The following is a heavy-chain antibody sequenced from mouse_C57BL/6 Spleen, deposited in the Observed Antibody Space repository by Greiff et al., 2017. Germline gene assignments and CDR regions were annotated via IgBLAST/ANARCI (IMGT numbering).Heavy chain of an antibody. CDR1: GYTFTSYW. CDR2: IYPGSGST. Sequence: QVQLQQPGAELVKPGASVKMSCKASGYTFTSYWITWVKQRPGQGLEWIGDIYPGSGSTNYNEKFKGKATLTVDTSSSTAYMQLSSLTSEDSAVSYCARSYYGSSYPYWYFYVWGTGATVTVSS. D-gene: IGHD1-1*01. V-gene: IGHV1-55*01. J-gene: IGHJ1*03. CDR3: ARSYYGSSYPYWYFYV.